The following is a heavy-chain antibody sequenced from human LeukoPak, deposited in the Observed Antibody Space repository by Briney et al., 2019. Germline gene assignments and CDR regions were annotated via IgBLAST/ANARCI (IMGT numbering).Heavy chain of an antibody. J-gene: IGHJ4*02. Sequence: ASVKVSCKASGYTFTSYGISWVRQAPGQGLEWMGWINAYNGNTNYAQKLQGRVTMTTDTSTSTAYMELRSLRSDDTAVYYCARDNPVLRYAAFDYWGQGTLVTVSS. CDR1: GYTFTSYG. CDR2: INAYNGNT. D-gene: IGHD3-9*01. V-gene: IGHV1-18*01. CDR3: ARDNPVLRYAAFDY.